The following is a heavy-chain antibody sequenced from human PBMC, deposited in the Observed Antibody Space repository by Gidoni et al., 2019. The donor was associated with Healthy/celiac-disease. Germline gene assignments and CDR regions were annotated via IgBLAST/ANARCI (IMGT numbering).Heavy chain of an antibody. J-gene: IGHJ4*02. Sequence: EVQLLESGGGLVQPGGSLRLSCAASGFTFSSYSIGWVRQAPGKGLEWVSAISGSGGSTYYADSVKGRFTISRDNSKNTLYLQMNSLRAEDTAVYYCAKGPKSKLFLCFDYWGQGTLVTVSS. V-gene: IGHV3-23*01. CDR1: GFTFSSYS. D-gene: IGHD2-21*01. CDR3: AKGPKSKLFLCFDY. CDR2: ISGSGGST.